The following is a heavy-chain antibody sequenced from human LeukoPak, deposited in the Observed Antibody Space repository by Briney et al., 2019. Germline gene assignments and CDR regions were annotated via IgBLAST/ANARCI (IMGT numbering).Heavy chain of an antibody. V-gene: IGHV1-46*01. J-gene: IGHJ4*02. CDR3: AREGFHGRELFPTFDY. D-gene: IGHD3-10*01. Sequence: ASVKVSCKASGDTFSSYYMHWVRQAPGQGLEWMGIITPSGDSTNYAQKFQGRVTMTGDTSTSTVYMELSSLRSEDTAVYYCAREGFHGRELFPTFDYWGQGTLVTVSS. CDR2: ITPSGDST. CDR1: GDTFSSYY.